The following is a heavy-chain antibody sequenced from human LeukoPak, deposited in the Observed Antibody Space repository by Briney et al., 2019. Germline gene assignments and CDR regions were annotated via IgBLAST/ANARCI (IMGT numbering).Heavy chain of an antibody. Sequence: PSETLSLTCTVSGGSISAYYWSWIRQPPGKGLEWIGYIHYSGTTNYYPSLKSRVTIALDTSKNQFSLKLNSVTAADTAVYYCARFGTSSSRFFHQWGQGTLVTVSS. CDR3: ARFGTSSSRFFHQ. J-gene: IGHJ4*02. CDR1: GGSISAYY. D-gene: IGHD6-6*01. CDR2: IHYSGTT. V-gene: IGHV4-59*01.